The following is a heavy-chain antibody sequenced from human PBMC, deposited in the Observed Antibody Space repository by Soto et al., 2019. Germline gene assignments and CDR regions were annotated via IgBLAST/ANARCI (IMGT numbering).Heavy chain of an antibody. J-gene: IGHJ3*02. CDR1: GGTFSSYA. CDR2: IIPIFGTA. D-gene: IGHD2-21*02. Sequence: QVQLVQSGAEVKKPGSSVKVSCKASGGTFSSYAISWVRQSPGQGLEWMGGIIPIFGTANYAQQFQGRVTITADESTSTAYMELGSLRSEDTAVYYCARMGCGGDCYGHAFDIWGQGTMVTVSS. CDR3: ARMGCGGDCYGHAFDI. V-gene: IGHV1-69*12.